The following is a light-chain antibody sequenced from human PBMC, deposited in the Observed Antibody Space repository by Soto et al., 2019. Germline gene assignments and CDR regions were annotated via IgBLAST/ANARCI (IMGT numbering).Light chain of an antibody. CDR3: QQYGSSPLT. J-gene: IGKJ4*01. CDR2: GAS. CDR1: QSVSSSY. V-gene: IGKV3-20*01. Sequence: EIVFTQSPGTLSLSPGERATLSCRASQSVSSSYLAWYQQKPGQAPRLLIYGASGRATGIPDRFSGSGSGTDFTLTISRLEPEDFAVYYCQQYGSSPLTFGGGTKVDIK.